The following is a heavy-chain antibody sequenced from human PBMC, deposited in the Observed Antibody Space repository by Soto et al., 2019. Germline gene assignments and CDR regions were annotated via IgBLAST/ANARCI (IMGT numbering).Heavy chain of an antibody. CDR1: GGSVSSGSYY. CDR2: IYYSGST. Sequence: QVQLQESGPGLVKPSETLSLTCTVSGGSVSSGSYYWSWIRQPPGKGLEWIGYIYYSGSTNYNPSLKMRVTISGDTSKNQFSLKLSSVTAADTAVYDCARAAGTYSSGWFDYYYGMDVWGQGTTVTVSS. J-gene: IGHJ6*02. V-gene: IGHV4-61*01. D-gene: IGHD6-19*01. CDR3: ARAAGTYSSGWFDYYYGMDV.